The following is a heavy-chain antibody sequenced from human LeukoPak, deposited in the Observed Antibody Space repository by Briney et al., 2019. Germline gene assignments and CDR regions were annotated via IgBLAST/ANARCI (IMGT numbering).Heavy chain of an antibody. CDR1: GGSFSGYY. J-gene: IGHJ4*02. CDR2: IYYSGST. CDR3: ARDHYYDSSGYYALDY. D-gene: IGHD3-22*01. V-gene: IGHV4-59*01. Sequence: SETLSLTCAVYGGSFSGYYWSWIRQPPGKGLEWIGYIYYSGSTNYNPSLKSRVTISVDTSKNQFSLKLSSVTAADTAVYYCARDHYYDSSGYYALDYWGQGTLVTVSS.